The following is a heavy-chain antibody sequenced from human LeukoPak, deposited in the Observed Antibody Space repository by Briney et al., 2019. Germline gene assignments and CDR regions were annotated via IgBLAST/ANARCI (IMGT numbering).Heavy chain of an antibody. CDR2: INHSGST. V-gene: IGHV4-34*01. CDR3: ARLGSGWYGADY. J-gene: IGHJ4*02. D-gene: IGHD6-19*01. CDR1: GGSFSGYH. Sequence: PSETLSLTCAVYGGSFSGYHWSWIRQPPGKGLEWIGEINHSGSTNYNPSLKSRVTISVDTSKNQFSLKLSSVTAADTAVYYCARLGSGWYGADYWGQGTLVTVSS.